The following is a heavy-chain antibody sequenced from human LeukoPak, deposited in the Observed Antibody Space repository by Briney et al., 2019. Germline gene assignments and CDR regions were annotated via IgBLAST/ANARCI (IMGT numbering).Heavy chain of an antibody. V-gene: IGHV3-11*01. D-gene: IGHD3-16*01. CDR1: GFTFSDSY. CDR2: TSDSADTI. CDR3: AREGGDCGEGYFDY. Sequence: GGSLRLSCAASGFTFSDSYMSWIRQVPGKGLEWISYTSDSADTIYYADSVKGRFTISRDNAKNSLYLQMNSLRAEDTAVYYCAREGGDCGEGYFDYWGQGTLVTVSS. J-gene: IGHJ4*02.